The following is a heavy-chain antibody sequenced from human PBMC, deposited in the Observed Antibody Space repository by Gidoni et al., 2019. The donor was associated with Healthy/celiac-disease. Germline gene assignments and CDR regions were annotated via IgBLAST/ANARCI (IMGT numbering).Heavy chain of an antibody. CDR1: GGSFSGYY. Sequence: QVQLQLWGAGLLKPSETPSLTCAVHGGSFSGYYWSWIRQPPGKGLEWIGEIKHSGSTNYNPSLKSRVTISVDTSKNQFSLKLSSVTAADTAVYYCARWATVTTYGFDYWGQGTLVTVSS. V-gene: IGHV4-34*01. CDR3: ARWATVTTYGFDY. J-gene: IGHJ4*02. D-gene: IGHD4-17*01. CDR2: IKHSGST.